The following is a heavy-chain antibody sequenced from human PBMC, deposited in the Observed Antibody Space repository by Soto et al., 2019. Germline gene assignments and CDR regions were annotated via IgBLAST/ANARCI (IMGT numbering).Heavy chain of an antibody. Sequence: ASVKVSCKASGYTFTGYYMHWVRQAPGQGLEWMGWINPNSGGTNYAQKFQGGVTMTRDTSISTAYMKLSRLRSDDTAVYYCATALQTAIPDYWGQGTLVTVSS. D-gene: IGHD5-18*01. J-gene: IGHJ4*02. CDR1: GYTFTGYY. V-gene: IGHV1-2*02. CDR3: ATALQTAIPDY. CDR2: INPNSGGT.